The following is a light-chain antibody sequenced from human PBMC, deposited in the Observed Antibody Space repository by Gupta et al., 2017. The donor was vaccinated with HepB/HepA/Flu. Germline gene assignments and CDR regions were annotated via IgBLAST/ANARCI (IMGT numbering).Light chain of an antibody. CDR3: QVGDSSSDHRV. CDR1: NIGSKS. V-gene: IGLV3-21*02. J-gene: IGLJ2*01. CDR2: DDS. Sequence: SSVLTQPPSVSVAPGETASVTCGGNNIGSKSVHWYQQTPGQAPVLVVYDDSDRPSGIPDRFSGSNSGNTATLTISRVEGGDEADYYCQVGDSSSDHRVFGGGTRLTVL.